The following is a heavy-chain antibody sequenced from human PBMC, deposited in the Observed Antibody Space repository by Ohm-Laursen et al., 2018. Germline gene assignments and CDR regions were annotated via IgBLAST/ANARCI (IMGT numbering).Heavy chain of an antibody. J-gene: IGHJ4*02. V-gene: IGHV1-18*01. CDR2: INPYTTEA. Sequence: AASVKVSCKTSGYTFTSYSISWVRQAPGQGLEWMGWINPYTTEAHYAQRVQGRVTMTTDTFTSTAYMELRSLTSDDTALYYCALGGIRALEWPGDFFNHWGQGTLVTVSS. D-gene: IGHD3-3*01. CDR1: GYTFTSYS. CDR3: ALGGIRALEWPGDFFNH.